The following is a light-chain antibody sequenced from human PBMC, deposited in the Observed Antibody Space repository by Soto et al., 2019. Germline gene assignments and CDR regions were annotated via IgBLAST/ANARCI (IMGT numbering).Light chain of an antibody. CDR3: LQDYNYPQT. Sequence: QMTQPPSSLSAPVGERVTIICRPSQLIRNDLGWYQQKPGEVPRLLIYSASTLQSGVPSRFSGSASGTDFTLTISSLQPEDSATYYCLQDYNYPQTFGQGTKVDIK. CDR1: QLIRND. CDR2: SAS. J-gene: IGKJ1*01. V-gene: IGKV1-6*01.